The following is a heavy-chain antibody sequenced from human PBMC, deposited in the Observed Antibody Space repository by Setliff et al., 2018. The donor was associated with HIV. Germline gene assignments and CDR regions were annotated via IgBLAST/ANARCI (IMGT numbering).Heavy chain of an antibody. D-gene: IGHD3-22*01. V-gene: IGHV3-21*01. CDR2: ISSGGGYI. CDR3: ARSSGYPYFDW. J-gene: IGHJ4*02. CDR1: GFTFSSYE. Sequence: PGGSLRLSCAASGFTFSSYEMNWVRQAPGKGLEWVSSISSGGGYIYYADSVKGRFTIYRDNSKNTLYLQMNSLRAEDTAVYYCARSSGYPYFDWWGQGTLVTVS.